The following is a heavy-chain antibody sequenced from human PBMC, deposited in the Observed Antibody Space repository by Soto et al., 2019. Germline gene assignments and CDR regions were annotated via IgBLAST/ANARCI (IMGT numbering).Heavy chain of an antibody. CDR3: AKEKGFGGVRKGMDV. Sequence: EVQLVESGGGLVQPGRSLRLSCAASGFTFDDYAMHWVRQAPGKGLEWGSGINWNSGSIGYADSVKGRFTISRDNAKNSLYLQMNSLRTEDTALYYCAKEKGFGGVRKGMDVWGQGTTVTVSS. CDR2: INWNSGSI. J-gene: IGHJ6*02. D-gene: IGHD3-16*01. CDR1: GFTFDDYA. V-gene: IGHV3-9*01.